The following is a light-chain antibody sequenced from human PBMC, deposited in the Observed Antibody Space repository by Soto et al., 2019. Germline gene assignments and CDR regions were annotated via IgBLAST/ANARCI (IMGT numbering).Light chain of an antibody. V-gene: IGLV2-14*01. J-gene: IGLJ1*01. CDR1: DSDIGGYNY. CDR2: GVT. CDR3: NSYTTNYGRI. Sequence: QSALTQPASVSGSPGQSITISCTGTDSDIGGYNYVSWYQVRPGEVPRLIILGVTNRPSGVPPRFSGPKSGNTASLTISGLQDEDEADYYCNSYTTNYGRIFGSGTKVTVL.